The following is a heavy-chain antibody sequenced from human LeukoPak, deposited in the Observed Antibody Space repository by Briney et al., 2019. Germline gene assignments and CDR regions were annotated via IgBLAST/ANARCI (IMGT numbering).Heavy chain of an antibody. Sequence: ASVKVSCKASGYTFSSYGISWVRQAPGQGLEWMGWINPNSGGTNYAQKFQGRVTMTRDTSISTAYMELSRLRSDDTAVYYCARPYYYGSGSLFNPPFDYWGQGTLVTVSS. J-gene: IGHJ4*02. CDR1: GYTFSSYG. V-gene: IGHV1-2*02. CDR3: ARPYYYGSGSLFNPPFDY. CDR2: INPNSGGT. D-gene: IGHD3-10*01.